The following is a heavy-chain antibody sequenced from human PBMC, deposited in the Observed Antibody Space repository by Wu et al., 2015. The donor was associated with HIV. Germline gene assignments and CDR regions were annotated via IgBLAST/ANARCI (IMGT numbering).Heavy chain of an antibody. CDR1: GYTFTDFY. J-gene: IGHJ6*02. CDR3: ARHRVEVAASGLEDYYYYGMDV. CDR2: INPKSGGT. Sequence: QVQLVQSGAEVKKPGASLKVSCKTSGYTFTDFYIHWVRQAPGQGLEWMGWINPKSGGTNYPQKFQGRVTMSRDTSISTAYVEVSRLRSDGTAVYYCARHRVEVAASGLEDYYYYGMDVWGQGTTVTVSS. D-gene: IGHD2-15*01. V-gene: IGHV1-2*02.